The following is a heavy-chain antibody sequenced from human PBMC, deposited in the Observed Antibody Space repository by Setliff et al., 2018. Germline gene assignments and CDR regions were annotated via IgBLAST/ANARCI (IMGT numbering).Heavy chain of an antibody. CDR2: MNPNSGNT. CDR3: ARGGGQIHYDFWSGYFSDPQPNYYYYYMDV. D-gene: IGHD3-3*01. CDR1: GYTFTGYY. J-gene: IGHJ6*03. Sequence: ASVKVSCKASGYTFTGYYMHWVRQAPGQGLEWMGWMNPNSGNTGYAQKFQGRVTITRNTSISTAYMELSSLRSEDTAVYYCARGGGQIHYDFWSGYFSDPQPNYYYYYMDVWGKGTTVTVSS. V-gene: IGHV1-8*03.